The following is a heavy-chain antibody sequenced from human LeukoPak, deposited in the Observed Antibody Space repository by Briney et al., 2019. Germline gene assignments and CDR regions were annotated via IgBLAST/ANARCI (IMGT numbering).Heavy chain of an antibody. V-gene: IGHV4-39*07. J-gene: IGHJ4*02. Sequence: SETLSLTCTVSRGSISSTTYYWGWIRQPPGKGLEWIGTIYYSGSTYYNPSLKSRDTISVDTSQNQFSLKLSSVTAADTAVYYCARGPTVKYFDYWGQGTLVTVSS. CDR1: RGSISSTTYY. CDR3: ARGPTVKYFDY. D-gene: IGHD4-17*01. CDR2: IYYSGST.